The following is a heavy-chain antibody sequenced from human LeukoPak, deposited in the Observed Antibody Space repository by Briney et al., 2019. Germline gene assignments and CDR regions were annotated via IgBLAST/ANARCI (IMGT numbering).Heavy chain of an antibody. Sequence: GGSLRLSCAASGFTFSSYAMHWVRQAPGKGLEWVAVISYDGSNKYYADSVKGRFTISRDNSKNTLYLQMNSLRAEDTAVYYCAKEKRGVRYSYGNFDYWGQGTLVTVSS. CDR1: GFTFSSYA. D-gene: IGHD5-18*01. CDR2: ISYDGSNK. J-gene: IGHJ4*02. V-gene: IGHV3-30*18. CDR3: AKEKRGVRYSYGNFDY.